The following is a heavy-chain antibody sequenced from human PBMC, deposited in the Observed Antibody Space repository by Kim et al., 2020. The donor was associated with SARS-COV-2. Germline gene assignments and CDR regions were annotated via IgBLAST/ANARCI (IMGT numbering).Heavy chain of an antibody. V-gene: IGHV4-31*03. CDR1: GGSISSGGYY. Sequence: SETLSLTCTVSGGSISSGGYYWSWIRQHPGKGLEWIGYIYYSGSTYYNPSLKSRVTISVDTSKNQFSLKLSSVTAADTAVYYCARDGGSSWYINHNWFDPWGQGTLVTVSS. CDR3: ARDGGSSWYINHNWFDP. CDR2: IYYSGST. J-gene: IGHJ5*02. D-gene: IGHD6-13*01.